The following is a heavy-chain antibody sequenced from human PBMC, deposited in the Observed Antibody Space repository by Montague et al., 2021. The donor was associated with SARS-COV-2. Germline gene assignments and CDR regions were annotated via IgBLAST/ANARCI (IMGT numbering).Heavy chain of an antibody. CDR2: IKQDGSEK. V-gene: IGHV3-7*01. Sequence: SLRLSCAASGFTFSLYWMSWVRQAPGKGLEWVANIKQDGSEKYYXXSLKGRFTISRDNAKNSLFLQMNSLRAEDTAVYYCARASGSSWDFDYWGQGTLVTVSS. J-gene: IGHJ4*02. CDR3: ARASGSSWDFDY. D-gene: IGHD6-13*01. CDR1: GFTFSLYW.